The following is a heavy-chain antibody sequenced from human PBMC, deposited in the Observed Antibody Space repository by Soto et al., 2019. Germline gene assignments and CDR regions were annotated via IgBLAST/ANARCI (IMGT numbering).Heavy chain of an antibody. CDR2: INPKSDDT. CDR1: GYPFSDNQ. V-gene: IGHV1-2*02. J-gene: IGHJ5*02. CDR3: ARKHSLDYIRWGLDP. D-gene: IGHD4-4*01. Sequence: APVKVSCKASGYPFSDNQIHWLRRAPGQGLEWMGRINPKSDDTNYAQKFQGRVTMTRDTSIDTAYLELTGLTSDDTATYYCARKHSLDYIRWGLDPWGQGTLVTVS.